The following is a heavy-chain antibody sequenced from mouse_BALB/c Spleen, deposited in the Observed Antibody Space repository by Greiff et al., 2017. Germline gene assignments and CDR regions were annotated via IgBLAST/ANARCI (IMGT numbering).Heavy chain of an antibody. CDR1: GYTFTSYW. CDR3: ARWELREYFDY. V-gene: IGHV1-7*01. CDR2: INPSTGYT. D-gene: IGHD1-1*02. Sequence: QVQLQQSGAELAKPGASVKMSCKASGYTFTSYWMHWVKQRPGQGLEWIGYINPSTGYTEYNQKFKDKATLTADKSSSTAYMQLSSLTSEDSAVYYCARWELREYFDYWGQGTTLTVSS. J-gene: IGHJ2*01.